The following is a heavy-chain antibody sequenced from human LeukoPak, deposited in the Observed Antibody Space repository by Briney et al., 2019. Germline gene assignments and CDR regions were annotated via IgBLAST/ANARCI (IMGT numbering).Heavy chain of an antibody. J-gene: IGHJ5*02. CDR3: ARGATLGFDP. CDR1: GFTVSSNY. V-gene: IGHV3-53*01. Sequence: QPGGSLRLSCAASGFTVSSNYMSWVRQAPGEGLEWVSVIGRGGDTYYAGSVKGRFTISRENAKNSLYLQMNSLRADDTAVYFCARGATLGFDPWGQGTLVTVSS. D-gene: IGHD2/OR15-2a*01. CDR2: IGRGGDT.